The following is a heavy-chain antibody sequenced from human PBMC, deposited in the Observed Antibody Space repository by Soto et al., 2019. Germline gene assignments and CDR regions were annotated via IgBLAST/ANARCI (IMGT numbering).Heavy chain of an antibody. CDR1: GFNFRKYA. Sequence: SLTLSCTGSGFNFRKYAMSWVRQARGKGPEWVGFIRSETYGGTPDYAAYLRGRFTISRDDSKSIAYLEINSLQTDDTAVYYCTRYYYASSGYYVYWGQGTLVTVSS. CDR2: IRSETYGGTP. V-gene: IGHV3-49*04. J-gene: IGHJ4*02. D-gene: IGHD3-22*01. CDR3: TRYYYASSGYYVY.